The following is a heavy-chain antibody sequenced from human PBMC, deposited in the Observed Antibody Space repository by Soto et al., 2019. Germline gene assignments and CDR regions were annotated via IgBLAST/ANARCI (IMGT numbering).Heavy chain of an antibody. Sequence: QVQLVQSGAEVKKPGSSVKVSCKASGGTFSSYAISWVRQAPGQGLEWMGGIIPIFGTANYAQKFQGRVTIIAHESTSTAYMGLSSLRSEDTAVYYCARYDSSGSAGDYWGQGTLVTVSS. CDR3: ARYDSSGSAGDY. CDR1: GGTFSSYA. J-gene: IGHJ4*02. V-gene: IGHV1-69*12. D-gene: IGHD3-22*01. CDR2: IIPIFGTA.